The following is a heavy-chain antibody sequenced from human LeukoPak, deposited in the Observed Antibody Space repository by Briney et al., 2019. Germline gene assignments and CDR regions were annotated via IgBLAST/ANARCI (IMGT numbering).Heavy chain of an antibody. D-gene: IGHD4-17*01. CDR3: ARGDVGDYGDYGPQDY. CDR2: ISSSSSYI. Sequence: SGGSLRLSCAASGFTFSSYSMDWVRQAPGKGLEWVSSISSSSSYIYYADSAKGRFTISRDNAKNSLYLQMNSLRAEDTAVYYCARGDVGDYGDYGPQDYWGQGTLVTVSS. V-gene: IGHV3-21*01. CDR1: GFTFSSYS. J-gene: IGHJ4*02.